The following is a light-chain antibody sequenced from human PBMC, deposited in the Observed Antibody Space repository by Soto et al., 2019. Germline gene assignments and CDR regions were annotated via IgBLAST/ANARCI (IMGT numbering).Light chain of an antibody. V-gene: IGLV1-40*01. J-gene: IGLJ2*01. CDR1: SANIGAGYD. Sequence: QSVLTQPPSVSGATGQRVTISCTGSSANIGAGYDVHWYQQLPGTAPKLLIYGNSNRPSGFPDRFSGSKSGTSASLAITGLQAEDEADYYCQSYDSSLSVVFGGGTKLTVL. CDR3: QSYDSSLSVV. CDR2: GNS.